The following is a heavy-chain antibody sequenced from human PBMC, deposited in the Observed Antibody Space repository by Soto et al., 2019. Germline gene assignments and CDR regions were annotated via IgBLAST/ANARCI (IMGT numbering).Heavy chain of an antibody. J-gene: IGHJ4*02. CDR1: GDSVSSVGFH. CDR3: ARAPVGLDTISYFDY. Sequence: QVQLQESGPGLVKPSETLSLTCTVSGDSVSSVGFHWAWLRRPPGKGLEWIGYIYNGGSTYYRPSLESRMHMSLYATRNHYSLRLTSVTAAYTAVYFCARAPVGLDTISYFDYWGQGKLVTVSS. V-gene: IGHV4-30-4*01. D-gene: IGHD3-3*01. CDR2: IYNGGST.